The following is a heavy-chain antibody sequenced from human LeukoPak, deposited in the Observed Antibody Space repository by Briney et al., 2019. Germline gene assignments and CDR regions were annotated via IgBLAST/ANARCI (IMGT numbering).Heavy chain of an antibody. V-gene: IGHV1-2*02. J-gene: IGHJ6*02. CDR3: ARVPSMVRGVVNYGMDV. CDR1: GYTFTGYY. D-gene: IGHD3-10*01. Sequence: ASVKVSCKASGYTFTGYYVHWVRQAPGQGLEWMGWINPHSGDTSYAQNFQGRVTMTRDTSINTAYMELRRLTSDDTAVYYCARVPSMVRGVVNYGMDVWGQGTTVTVSS. CDR2: INPHSGDT.